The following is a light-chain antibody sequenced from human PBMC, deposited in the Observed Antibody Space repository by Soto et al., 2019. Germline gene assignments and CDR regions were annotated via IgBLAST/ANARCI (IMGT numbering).Light chain of an antibody. V-gene: IGKV3-11*01. CDR3: QQRSNWPLT. J-gene: IGKJ4*01. Sequence: EIVLTQSPATLSLSPGERATLSCRASQSVSSYLAWYQQKLGKAPRLLIYDASNRATGIPARFSGSGSGTDFTLTISSLEPEDFAVYYCQQRSNWPLTFGGGTKVDIK. CDR1: QSVSSY. CDR2: DAS.